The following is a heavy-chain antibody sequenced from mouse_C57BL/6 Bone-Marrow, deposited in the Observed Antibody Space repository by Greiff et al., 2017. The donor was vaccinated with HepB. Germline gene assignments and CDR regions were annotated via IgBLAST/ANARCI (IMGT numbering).Heavy chain of an antibody. V-gene: IGHV3-6*01. CDR2: ISYDGSN. CDR1: GYSITSGYY. Sequence: ESGPGLVKPSQSLSLTCSVTGYSITSGYYWNWIRQFPGNKLEWMGYISYDGSNNYNPSLKNRISITRDTSKNQFFLKLNSVTTEDTATYYCASLYYQSYYFDYWGQGTTLTVSS. J-gene: IGHJ2*01. CDR3: ASLYYQSYYFDY. D-gene: IGHD1-1*01.